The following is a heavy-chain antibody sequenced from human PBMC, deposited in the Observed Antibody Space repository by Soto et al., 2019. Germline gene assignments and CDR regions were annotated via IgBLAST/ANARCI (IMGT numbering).Heavy chain of an antibody. CDR1: GFTFNSYA. CDR2: ISYDGSKK. J-gene: IGHJ4*02. Sequence: QVQLVESGGGVVQPGRSRRLSCAASGFTFNSYAMHWVRQAPGKGLEWVAVISYDGSKKYYAESGRGRFTISRDNSKNTLDLQMNSLRTEDTAVYYCARDRSSTWYEVGYWGQGTLVTVSS. V-gene: IGHV3-30-3*01. CDR3: ARDRSSTWYEVGY. D-gene: IGHD6-13*01.